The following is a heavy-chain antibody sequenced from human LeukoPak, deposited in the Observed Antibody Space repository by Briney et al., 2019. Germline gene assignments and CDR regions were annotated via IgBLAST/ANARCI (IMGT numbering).Heavy chain of an antibody. V-gene: IGHV4-59*01. J-gene: IGHJ5*02. CDR2: IYYSGST. CDR1: GGSISSYY. Sequence: SETLSLTCTVSGGSISSYYWSWIRQPPGKGLEWIGYIYYSGSTNYNPSLKSRVTISVDTSKNQFSLKLSSVTAADTAVYYCARDMNYYDSSGYHYWFDPWGQGTLVTVSS. D-gene: IGHD3-22*01. CDR3: ARDMNYYDSSGYHYWFDP.